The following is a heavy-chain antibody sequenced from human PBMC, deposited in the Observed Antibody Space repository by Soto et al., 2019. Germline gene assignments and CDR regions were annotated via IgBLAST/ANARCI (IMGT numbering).Heavy chain of an antibody. D-gene: IGHD2-15*01. CDR2: ISYDGSNK. V-gene: IGHV3-30-3*01. Sequence: QVQLVESGGGVVQPGRSLRLSCAASGFTFSSYAMHWVRQAPGKGLEWVAVISYDGSNKYYADSVKGRFTISRDNSKNTLYLQMNSLRAEDTAVYYCARDRLVVTLMGYFQHWGQGTLVTVSS. CDR1: GFTFSSYA. J-gene: IGHJ1*01. CDR3: ARDRLVVTLMGYFQH.